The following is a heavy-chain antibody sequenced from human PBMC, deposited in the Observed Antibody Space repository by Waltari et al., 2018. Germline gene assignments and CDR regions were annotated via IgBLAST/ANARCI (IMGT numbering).Heavy chain of an antibody. D-gene: IGHD3-10*01. CDR1: GFTFSSYS. CDR3: ARSAAFMVRGVTGDY. CDR2: IISSSSYI. J-gene: IGHJ4*02. V-gene: IGHV3-21*01. Sequence: EVQLVESGGGLVKPGGSLRLSCAASGFTFSSYSMNWVRPSPGKGLEWVSSIISSSSYIYYAGSVKCQYTISRDNAKNSLYLQINSLGAEDTAEYYCARSAAFMVRGVTGDYWGQGTLVTVSS.